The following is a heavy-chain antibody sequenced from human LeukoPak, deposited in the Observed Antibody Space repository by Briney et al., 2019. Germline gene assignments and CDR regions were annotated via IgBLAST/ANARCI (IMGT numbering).Heavy chain of an antibody. D-gene: IGHD3-9*01. V-gene: IGHV3-7*04. J-gene: IGHJ4*02. CDR1: GFTFSNAW. Sequence: QPGGSLRLSCEASGFTFSNAWMSWVRQAPGKGLEWVANIKQHGSEKNYVDSVRGRFTISRDYAKNSLYLQMSSLRAEDTAVYYCARDAGTFDWSGGYFDLWGQGTLVTVSS. CDR2: IKQHGSEK. CDR3: ARDAGTFDWSGGYFDL.